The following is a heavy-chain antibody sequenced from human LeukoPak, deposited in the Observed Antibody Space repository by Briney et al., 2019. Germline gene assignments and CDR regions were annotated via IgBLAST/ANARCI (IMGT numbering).Heavy chain of an antibody. Sequence: GGSLRLSCAATGFTFSSYAMTWVRQAPGKGLEWVSGISGSGDTTYYADSVKGRFTISRDNSKNTLYLQMNSLRAEDTAVYYCARESWEITMIVVVIDGYFQHWGQGTLVTVSS. V-gene: IGHV3-23*01. CDR3: ARESWEITMIVVVIDGYFQH. D-gene: IGHD3-22*01. J-gene: IGHJ1*01. CDR2: ISGSGDTT. CDR1: GFTFSSYA.